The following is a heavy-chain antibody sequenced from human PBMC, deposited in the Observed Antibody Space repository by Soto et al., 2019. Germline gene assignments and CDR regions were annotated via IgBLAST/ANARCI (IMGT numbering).Heavy chain of an antibody. D-gene: IGHD2-8*01. CDR2: IHYSGTT. CDR3: ARYNSYAIDY. J-gene: IGHJ4*02. V-gene: IGHV4-59*01. Sequence: SETLSLTCTVSGTSISSYYWSWIRQPPGEGLEWIANIHYSGTTNYNPSLASRVTLSVDTSKNQFSLKMTSVTAADRAMYFCARYNSYAIDYWGRGTLVTVSS. CDR1: GTSISSYY.